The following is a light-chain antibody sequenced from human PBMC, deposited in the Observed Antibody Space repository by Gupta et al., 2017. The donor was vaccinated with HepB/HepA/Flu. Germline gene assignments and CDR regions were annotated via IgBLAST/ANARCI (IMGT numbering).Light chain of an antibody. Sequence: QSALTQPASVSGSPGQSITTSCTGTSTDIGYYNYVSWYQQHPGKAPKLMIYEVSKRPTGVSNRFSGSKSGNSASLTISGRQAEDEADYYCSSYTRTDTVIFGGGTKLTVL. J-gene: IGLJ2*01. CDR3: SSYTRTDTVI. CDR1: STDIGYYNY. CDR2: EVS. V-gene: IGLV2-14*01.